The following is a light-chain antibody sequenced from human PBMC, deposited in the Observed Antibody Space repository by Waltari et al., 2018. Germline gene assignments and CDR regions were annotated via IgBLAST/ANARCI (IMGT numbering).Light chain of an antibody. CDR1: NSDGGAYNL. J-gene: IGLJ3*02. CDR3: CSYGGSYTWV. V-gene: IGLV2-23*01. CDR2: EAR. Sequence: QSALTQPASVSGSPGQAINISCTGTNSDGGAYNLVSWYQQYPGRAPRLMIYEARNRPSGVSNRFSASKSGNTASLTISGLQADDEADYYCCSYGGSYTWVFGGGTKVTVL.